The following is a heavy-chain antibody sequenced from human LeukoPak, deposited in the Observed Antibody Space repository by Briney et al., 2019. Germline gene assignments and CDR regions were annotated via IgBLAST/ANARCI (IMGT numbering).Heavy chain of an antibody. CDR2: IYYSGST. Sequence: SETLSLTCTVSGGSISSYYWSWIRQPPGKGLEWIGYIYYSGSTNYNLSLKSRVTISVDTSKNQFSLKLSSVTAADTAVYYCARVPREQWLLFDYWGQGTLVTVSS. V-gene: IGHV4-59*01. CDR1: GGSISSYY. D-gene: IGHD6-19*01. J-gene: IGHJ4*02. CDR3: ARVPREQWLLFDY.